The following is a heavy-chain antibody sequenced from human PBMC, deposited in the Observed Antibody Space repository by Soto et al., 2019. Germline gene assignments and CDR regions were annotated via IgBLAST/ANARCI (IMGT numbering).Heavy chain of an antibody. V-gene: IGHV3-33*01. Sequence: QVQLVESGGGVVQPGRSLRLSCAASGFTFSSYGMHWVRQAPGKGLEWVAVIWYDGSNKYYADSVKGRFTISRDNSKNTLYLQMNRLRGEDTGVYYCARDRDNYYGSGSLNNWFDPWGQGTLVTVSS. CDR1: GFTFSSYG. CDR3: ARDRDNYYGSGSLNNWFDP. CDR2: IWYDGSNK. J-gene: IGHJ5*02. D-gene: IGHD3-10*01.